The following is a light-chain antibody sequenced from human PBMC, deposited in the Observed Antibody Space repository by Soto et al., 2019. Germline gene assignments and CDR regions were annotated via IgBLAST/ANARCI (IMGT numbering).Light chain of an antibody. CDR2: DNN. CDR1: SSNIGDNS. Sequence: QSVLTQPPSMSAAPGQMVAISCSGTSSNIGDNSVSWYQHFPGTAPKVLIYDNNRRPSGIPDRFSGSKSGTSATLTIIGLQTGDAADYYCATWDSALSAGVFGGGTKVTVL. V-gene: IGLV1-51*01. CDR3: ATWDSALSAGV. J-gene: IGLJ3*02.